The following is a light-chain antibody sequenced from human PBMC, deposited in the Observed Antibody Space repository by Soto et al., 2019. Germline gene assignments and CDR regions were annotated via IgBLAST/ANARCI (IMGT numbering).Light chain of an antibody. V-gene: IGKV1-6*01. CDR2: AAS. J-gene: IGKJ1*01. Sequence: AIQLTQSRSSVSASVAGTVTITCRASQGIRNDLGWYQHKPGKAPKLLIHAASSLQSGVPSRFSGSASGTEFTLTISSLQPEDLASYYCLQDHSYPWTFGQGTKVDIK. CDR1: QGIRND. CDR3: LQDHSYPWT.